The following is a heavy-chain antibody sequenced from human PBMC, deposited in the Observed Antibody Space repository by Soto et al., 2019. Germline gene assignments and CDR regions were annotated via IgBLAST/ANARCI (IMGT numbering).Heavy chain of an antibody. CDR1: GFTFSSYW. CDR3: ARALPYYYGSGSYYSYYGMDV. D-gene: IGHD3-10*01. Sequence: PGGSLRLSCAASGFTFSSYWMHWVRQAPGKGLVWVSRINSDGSSTSYADSVKGRFTISRDNAKNTLYLQMNSLRAEDTAVYYCARALPYYYGSGSYYSYYGMDVWGQGTTVTV. V-gene: IGHV3-74*01. J-gene: IGHJ6*02. CDR2: INSDGSST.